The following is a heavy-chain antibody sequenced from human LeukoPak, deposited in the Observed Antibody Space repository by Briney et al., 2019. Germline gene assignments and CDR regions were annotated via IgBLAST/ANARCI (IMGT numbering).Heavy chain of an antibody. D-gene: IGHD3-22*01. CDR1: GYTFTSYY. CDR2: INASGGST. V-gene: IGHV1-46*04. J-gene: IGHJ4*02. CDR3: ARFLDSSGYDY. Sequence: ASVKVSCKASGYTFTSYYMHWVRQAPGQGLEWMGIINASGGSTSDAQELQGRVTMTRDTSTSTVYMELSSLRSEDTAVYYCARFLDSSGYDYWGQGTLVTVSS.